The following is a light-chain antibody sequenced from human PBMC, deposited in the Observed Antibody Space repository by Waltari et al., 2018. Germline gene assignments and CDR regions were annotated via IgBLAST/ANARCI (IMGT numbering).Light chain of an antibody. CDR3: FFSYSGGWV. V-gene: IGLV7-46*01. Sequence: QPVVTQEPSLTVSPGGTVTPTCGSSTGAVTSDHYPSWFQQKPGQVPRTLIFDTTYTHPWTPARFSGSLLGGKPALTLSGAQPEDEADYYCFFSYSGGWVFGGGTKLTVL. CDR2: DTT. CDR1: TGAVTSDHY. J-gene: IGLJ3*02.